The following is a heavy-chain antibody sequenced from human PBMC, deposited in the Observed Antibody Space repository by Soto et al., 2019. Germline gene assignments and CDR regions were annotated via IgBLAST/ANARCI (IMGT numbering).Heavy chain of an antibody. J-gene: IGHJ3*02. Sequence: GGSLRLSCAASGFTFSSYWMSWVRQAPGKGLEWVANIKQDGSEKYYVDSVKGRFTNSRDNAKNSLYLQMNSLRAEDSAVYYCACDWITFGGVIVILDAFDIWGQGTMVTVSS. V-gene: IGHV3-7*01. CDR1: GFTFSSYW. D-gene: IGHD3-16*02. CDR2: IKQDGSEK. CDR3: ACDWITFGGVIVILDAFDI.